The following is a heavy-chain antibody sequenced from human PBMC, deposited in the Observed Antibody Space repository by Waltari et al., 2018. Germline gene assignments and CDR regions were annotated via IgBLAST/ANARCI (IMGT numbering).Heavy chain of an antibody. D-gene: IGHD3-10*01. CDR1: GFTFSSYW. V-gene: IGHV3-7*01. J-gene: IGHJ6*03. CDR3: ASSLLLWFDYMDV. Sequence: EVQLVESGGGLVQPGGSLRLSCAASGFTFSSYWMSWLRQAPGKGLEWVANIKQDGSEKYYVDSVKGRFTISRDNAKNSLYLQMNSLRAEDTAVYYCASSLLLWFDYMDVWGKGTTVTVSS. CDR2: IKQDGSEK.